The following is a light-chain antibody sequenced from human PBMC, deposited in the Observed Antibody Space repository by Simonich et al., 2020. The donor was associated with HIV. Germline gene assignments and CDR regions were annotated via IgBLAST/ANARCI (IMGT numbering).Light chain of an antibody. V-gene: IGKV3-11*01. J-gene: IGKJ1*01. CDR2: DAS. CDR1: QSVSSY. CDR3: QQSHSTPQT. Sequence: EIVLTQSPATLSLSPGERATLSCRASQSVSSYLAWYQQKPGQAPRLLIYDASNRATGIPARFSGSGSGTDFTLTISSLQAEDVAVYYCQQSHSTPQTFGQGTKVEIK.